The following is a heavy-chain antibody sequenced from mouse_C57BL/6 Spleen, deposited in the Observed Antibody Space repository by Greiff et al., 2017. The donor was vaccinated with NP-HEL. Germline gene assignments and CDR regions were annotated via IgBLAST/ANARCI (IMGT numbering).Heavy chain of an antibody. V-gene: IGHV1-42*01. J-gene: IGHJ1*03. CDR2: INPSTGGT. CDR1: GYSFTGYY. Sequence: EVQLQQSGPELVKPGASVKISCKASGYSFTGYYMNWVKQSPEKSLEWIGEINPSTGGTTYNQKFKAKATLTVDKSSSTAYMQLKSLTSEDSAVYYCARDRWYLDVWGTGTTVTVSS. CDR3: ARDRWYLDV.